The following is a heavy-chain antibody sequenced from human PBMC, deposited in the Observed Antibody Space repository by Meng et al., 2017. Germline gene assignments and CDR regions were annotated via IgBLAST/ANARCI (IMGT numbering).Heavy chain of an antibody. J-gene: IGHJ6*02. V-gene: IGHV3-74*01. CDR3: ARSEPYYYYGMDV. CDR2: INRDGSST. Sequence: GGSLRLSCAASGFTFSSYWMHWVRQAPGKGLVWVSRINRDGSSTSYADSVKGRFTISRDNAKNTLYLQMNSLRAEDTALNYCARSEPYYYYGMDVWGQGTTVTVSS. CDR1: GFTFSSYW.